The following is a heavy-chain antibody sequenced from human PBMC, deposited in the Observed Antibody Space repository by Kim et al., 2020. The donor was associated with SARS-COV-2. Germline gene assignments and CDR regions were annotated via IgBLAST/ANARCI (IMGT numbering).Heavy chain of an antibody. D-gene: IGHD3-22*01. CDR3: AKVFEEGITKIVVARTMSDFDY. Sequence: GGSLRLSCAASGFTFSSYAMSWVRQAPGKGLEWVSAISGSGGSTYYADSVKGRFTISRDNSKNTLYLQMNSLRAEDTAVYYCAKVFEEGITKIVVARTMSDFDYWGQGTLVTVSS. J-gene: IGHJ4*02. V-gene: IGHV3-23*01. CDR2: ISGSGGST. CDR1: GFTFSSYA.